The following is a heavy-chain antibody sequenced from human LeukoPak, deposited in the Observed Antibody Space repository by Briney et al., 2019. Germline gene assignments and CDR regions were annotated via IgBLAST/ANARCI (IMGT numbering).Heavy chain of an antibody. CDR1: GNYW. CDR3: VSFYETY. Sequence: GGSLRLSCAASGNYWMHWARQAPGKGLVWVSHINSDGSWTSYADSVKGRFTISKDNAKNPVYLQMNNLRAEDTAVYYCVSFYETYWGRGTLVTVSS. J-gene: IGHJ4*02. CDR2: INSDGSWT. D-gene: IGHD2-2*01. V-gene: IGHV3-74*01.